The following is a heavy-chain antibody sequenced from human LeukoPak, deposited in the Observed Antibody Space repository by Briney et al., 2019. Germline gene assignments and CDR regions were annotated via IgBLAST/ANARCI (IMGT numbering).Heavy chain of an antibody. D-gene: IGHD6-19*01. V-gene: IGHV3-33*01. CDR2: IWYDGSNK. J-gene: IGHJ4*02. Sequence: SGRSLRLSCAASGFTFSSYGMHWVRQAPGKGLEWVAVIWYDGSNKYYADSLKGRFTISRDNSKNTLYLQMNSLRAEDTAVYYCASSPGIAVAGTNYDFDYWGRGTLVTVSS. CDR1: GFTFSSYG. CDR3: ASSPGIAVAGTNYDFDY.